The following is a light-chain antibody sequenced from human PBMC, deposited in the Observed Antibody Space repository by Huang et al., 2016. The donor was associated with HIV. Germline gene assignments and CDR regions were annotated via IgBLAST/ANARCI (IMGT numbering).Light chain of an antibody. CDR3: QQFNHYAFT. Sequence: AVQLTQSPSSLSASVGGRVTITCRASQGIGTTLAWYQQKPGNAPKLLIYDASNLQSGVSSRFSGSGSGTDFTLTISSLQPEDFATYYCQQFNHYAFTFGGGTKVE. J-gene: IGKJ4*01. V-gene: IGKV1D-13*01. CDR1: QGIGTT. CDR2: DAS.